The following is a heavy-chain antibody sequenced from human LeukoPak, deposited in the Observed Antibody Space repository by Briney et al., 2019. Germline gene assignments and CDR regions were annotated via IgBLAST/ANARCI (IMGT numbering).Heavy chain of an antibody. CDR1: GYTFTGYY. CDR3: ARDRPVTPYYYYYGMDV. Sequence: ASVKVSCKASGYTFTGYYMHWVRQAPGQGLEWMGWINPNSGGTNYAQKFQGRVTMTRDTSISTAYMELSRLRSDDTAVYYCARDRPVTPYYYYYGMDVWGQGTTVTVFS. D-gene: IGHD4-23*01. CDR2: INPNSGGT. V-gene: IGHV1-2*02. J-gene: IGHJ6*02.